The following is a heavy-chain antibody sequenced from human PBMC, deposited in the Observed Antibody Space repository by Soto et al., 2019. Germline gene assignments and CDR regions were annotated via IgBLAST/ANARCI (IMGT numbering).Heavy chain of an antibody. CDR2: TYYRSKWYY. Sequence: SQTLSLTCVISGDSVSIYSGAWNWIRQSPSRGLEWLGRTYYRSKWYYDYAESVKSRIIISVDTSKNQFSLQLNSVTPEDAAVYYCANDTGYSLVYWGPGIQVTVFS. D-gene: IGHD5-12*01. V-gene: IGHV6-1*01. J-gene: IGHJ4*02. CDR1: GDSVSIYSGA. CDR3: ANDTGYSLVY.